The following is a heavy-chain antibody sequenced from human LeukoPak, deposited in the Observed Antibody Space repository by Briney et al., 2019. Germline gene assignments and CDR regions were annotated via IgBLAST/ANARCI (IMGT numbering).Heavy chain of an antibody. D-gene: IGHD4/OR15-4a*01. Sequence: GGSLRLSCAASGFTFSSYAMSWVRQAPGKGLEWVSAISGSGGSTYYADSVKGRFTISRDNSKHTLYLQMTSLRADDTAVYYCATYMQRGAFDYWGQGTLVTVSS. CDR2: ISGSGGST. J-gene: IGHJ4*02. CDR1: GFTFSSYA. V-gene: IGHV3-23*01. CDR3: ATYMQRGAFDY.